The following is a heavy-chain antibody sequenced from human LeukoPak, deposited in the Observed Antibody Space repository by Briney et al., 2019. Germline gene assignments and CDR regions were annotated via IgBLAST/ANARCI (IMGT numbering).Heavy chain of an antibody. D-gene: IGHD3-16*02. V-gene: IGHV4-59*01. CDR1: GGSISGYY. CDR2: IYYSGST. J-gene: IGHJ4*02. CDR3: ARLYSRGVIVIFDY. Sequence: SETLSLTCTVSGGSISGYYWSWIRQPPGKGLEWIGYIYYSGSTNYNPSLKSRVTISVDTSKNQFSLKLSSVTAADTAVYYCARLYSRGVIVIFDYWGQGTLVTVSS.